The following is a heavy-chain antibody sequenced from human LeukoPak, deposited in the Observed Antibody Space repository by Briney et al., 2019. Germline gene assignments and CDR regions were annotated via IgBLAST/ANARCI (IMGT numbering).Heavy chain of an antibody. CDR1: GYSIISGYY. Sequence: PSETLSLTCSVSGYSIISGYYWGWIRQPPGKGLEWIGNIYYSGSTYYNPSLKSRVTISLDTSQNQFSLKVSSVTAADTAEYYCARLSTVTTSFDYWGQGTLVTVSS. J-gene: IGHJ4*02. V-gene: IGHV4-38-2*02. CDR3: ARLSTVTTSFDY. CDR2: IYYSGST. D-gene: IGHD4-11*01.